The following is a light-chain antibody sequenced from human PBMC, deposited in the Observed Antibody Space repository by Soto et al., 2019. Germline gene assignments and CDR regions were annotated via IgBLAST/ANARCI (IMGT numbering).Light chain of an antibody. Sequence: QSAPTQPPSASGSPGQSVTFSCTGTSSDVGGYNYVSWYQQYPGKAPKLMIYEVYKRHSGVPDRFSGSKSGNTASLTVSGLQPEDEADYYCSAYADSSTGVFGGGTQLTVL. CDR1: SSDVGGYNY. V-gene: IGLV2-8*01. CDR2: EVY. J-gene: IGLJ2*01. CDR3: SAYADSSTGV.